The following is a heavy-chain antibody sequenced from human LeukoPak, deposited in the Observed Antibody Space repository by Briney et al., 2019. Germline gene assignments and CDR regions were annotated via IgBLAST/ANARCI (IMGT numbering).Heavy chain of an antibody. CDR1: GFTFSNYA. J-gene: IGHJ4*02. V-gene: IGHV3-23*01. CDR2: ISGNGGGT. Sequence: PGGSLRLSRAASGFTFSNYAMSWVRQAPGKGLEWVSAISGNGGGTYYADSVKGRFTISRDNSKNTLYLQMKSLRAEDTAVYYCAKGTKVIVVDNYFDYWGQGTLVTASS. D-gene: IGHD3-22*01. CDR3: AKGTKVIVVDNYFDY.